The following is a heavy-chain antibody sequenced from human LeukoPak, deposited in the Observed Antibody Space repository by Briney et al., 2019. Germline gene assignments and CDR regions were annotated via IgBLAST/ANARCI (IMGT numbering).Heavy chain of an antibody. CDR3: ARDRLTVTPDFHY. D-gene: IGHD4-17*01. J-gene: IGHJ4*02. Sequence: PGGSLRLSCAASGFTLSDYYMSWIRQAPGKGLEWVSYISSSGSTIYYADSVKGRFTISRDNAKNSPYLQMNSLRAEDTAVYYCARDRLTVTPDFHYWGQGTLVTVSS. V-gene: IGHV3-11*01. CDR2: ISSSGSTI. CDR1: GFTLSDYY.